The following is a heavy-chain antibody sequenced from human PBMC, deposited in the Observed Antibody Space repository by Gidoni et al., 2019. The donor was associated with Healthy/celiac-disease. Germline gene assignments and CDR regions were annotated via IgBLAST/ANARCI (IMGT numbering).Heavy chain of an antibody. D-gene: IGHD4-17*01. CDR3: ASETRRSTTVTTDYYGMDV. J-gene: IGHJ6*02. CDR1: GFTFSSYG. V-gene: IGHV3-33*01. Sequence: QVQLVASGGGVVQPGRSLRLSCAASGFTFSSYGMHWVRQAPGKGLGWVAVIWYDGSNKDYADSVKGRFTISRDNSKNTLYLQMNSLRAEDTAVYYCASETRRSTTVTTDYYGMDVWGQGTTVTVSS. CDR2: IWYDGSNK.